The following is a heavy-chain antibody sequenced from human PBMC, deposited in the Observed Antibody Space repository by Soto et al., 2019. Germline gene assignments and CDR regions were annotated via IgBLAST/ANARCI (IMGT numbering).Heavy chain of an antibody. Sequence: EVQLVESGGGLVQPGRSLRLSCAASGFTFDDYAMHWVRQAPGKGLEWVSGIRWNSGSIGYADSVKGRFTISRDNAKNSLYLQMNSLRAEDTALYYCAKDAHCSGGSCYSVFVDWGQGTLVTVSS. CDR2: IRWNSGSI. D-gene: IGHD2-15*01. V-gene: IGHV3-9*01. J-gene: IGHJ4*02. CDR1: GFTFDDYA. CDR3: AKDAHCSGGSCYSVFVD.